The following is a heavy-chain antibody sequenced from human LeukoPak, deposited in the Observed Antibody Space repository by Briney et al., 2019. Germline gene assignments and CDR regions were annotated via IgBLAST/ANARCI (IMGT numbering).Heavy chain of an antibody. J-gene: IGHJ5*02. CDR2: IYSSGNS. CDR1: GDSITTNSYW. CDR3: ARRGIWDLQIGNWFDP. V-gene: IGHV4-39*01. D-gene: IGHD3-16*01. Sequence: SETLSLTCSLSGDSITTNSYWWGCIRPSQGQGLEWIGSIYSSGNSYYKPSLKSRATISPDPSKNQYSLRLTSVTAADTAVYYCARRGIWDLQIGNWFDPWGQGILVTVSS.